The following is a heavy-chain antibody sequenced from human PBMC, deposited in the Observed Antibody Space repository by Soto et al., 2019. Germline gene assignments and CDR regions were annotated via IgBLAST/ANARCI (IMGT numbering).Heavy chain of an antibody. Sequence: QVQLVESGGGVVQPGRSLRLSCAASGFIFSDYAMHWVRQAPGKGLEWVAVISYGGDNKYYADSVRGRFAISRDNLKNTLDLQMNSLNPEETAVYHCSKGRHSPSWYGLEADFWGQGTLVTVSS. D-gene: IGHD6-13*01. V-gene: IGHV3-30*09. CDR2: ISYGGDNK. CDR1: GFIFSDYA. J-gene: IGHJ4*02. CDR3: SKGRHSPSWYGLEADF.